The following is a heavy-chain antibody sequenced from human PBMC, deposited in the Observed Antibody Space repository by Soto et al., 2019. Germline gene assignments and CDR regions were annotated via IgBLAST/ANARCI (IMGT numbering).Heavy chain of an antibody. CDR3: ARAIHGYNYRVDF. CDR2: ITPVFETP. D-gene: IGHD5-12*01. Sequence: QVQLVQSGAEVKKRGSSVKVACKASGGTFTSDAISWVRQAPGQGLEWMGGITPVFETPNYAQKFQGRVTITADESTGTAYMELSSLRSEDTAVYYCARAIHGYNYRVDFWGQGTTVTVSS. V-gene: IGHV1-69*01. CDR1: GGTFTSDA. J-gene: IGHJ6*02.